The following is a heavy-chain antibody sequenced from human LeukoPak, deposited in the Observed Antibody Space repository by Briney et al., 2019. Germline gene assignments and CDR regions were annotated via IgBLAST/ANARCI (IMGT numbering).Heavy chain of an antibody. CDR2: ISSSGSSI. D-gene: IGHD6-19*01. CDR1: GFTFSSYE. V-gene: IGHV3-48*03. Sequence: GVSLGLSCAASGFTFSSYEMNWVPQAPGKGLEGISYISSSGSSIQHADSVKGRFTISRDNAKNSLYLQMNSLRAEDTAVYYCATKVAGTSDFSYWGQGTLVTVSP. J-gene: IGHJ4*02. CDR3: ATKVAGTSDFSY.